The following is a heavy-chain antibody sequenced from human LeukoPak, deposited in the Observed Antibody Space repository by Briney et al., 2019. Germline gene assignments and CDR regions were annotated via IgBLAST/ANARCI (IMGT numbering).Heavy chain of an antibody. CDR2: IKEDGSDK. J-gene: IGHJ4*02. V-gene: IGHV3-7*03. CDR3: ARNSGWFRFDY. Sequence: WVRQSPGKGXEXVANIKEDGSDKYYVDSVKGRFTISRDNAKNSLYLQMNSLRAEDTAVYYCARNSGWFRFDYWGQGTLVTVSS. D-gene: IGHD6-19*01.